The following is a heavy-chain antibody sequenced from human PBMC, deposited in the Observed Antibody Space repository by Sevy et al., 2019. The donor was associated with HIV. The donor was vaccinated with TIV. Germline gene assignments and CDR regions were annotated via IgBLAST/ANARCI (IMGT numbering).Heavy chain of an antibody. V-gene: IGHV5-51*01. CDR2: IYPGDSHT. CDR1: GYSFTSYW. J-gene: IGHJ4*02. D-gene: IGHD4-17*01. Sequence: GESLKISCKGSGYSFTSYWIGWVRQMPGKGLDGMGIIYPGDSHTRYSPSFQGQVTISADKSISTAYLQWSSLKASDTAMYFCARGTTVTRIDYWGQGTLVTVSS. CDR3: ARGTTVTRIDY.